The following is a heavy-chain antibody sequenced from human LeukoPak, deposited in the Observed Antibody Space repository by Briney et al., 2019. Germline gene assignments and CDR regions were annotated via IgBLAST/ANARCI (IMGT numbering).Heavy chain of an antibody. CDR3: ARDKSLTIYGVVNNWFDP. D-gene: IGHD3-3*01. CDR1: GFTFSDYY. V-gene: IGHV3-11*04. CDR2: ISSSGSTI. J-gene: IGHJ5*02. Sequence: KPGQSRRLACAAAGFTFSDYYMSWIRQAPGKGLEWDSYISSSGSTIYYADSVKGRFTISRDNAKHSLYLQMNSLRAEDTAVYYCARDKSLTIYGVVNNWFDPWGQGTLVTVSS.